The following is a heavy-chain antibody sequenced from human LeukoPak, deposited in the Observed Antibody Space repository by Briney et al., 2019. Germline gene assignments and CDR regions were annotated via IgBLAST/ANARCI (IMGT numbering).Heavy chain of an antibody. J-gene: IGHJ5*02. D-gene: IGHD3-9*01. CDR3: ARAGQIDWDANWFDP. CDR2: IYYSGST. CDR1: GASIIYYY. V-gene: IGHV4-59*01. Sequence: SETLSLTCTVSGASIIYYYWSWIRQPPGKGLEWIGYIYYSGSTNYNPSLKSRVTISVDTSKNQFCLKLSSVTAADTAVYYCARAGQIDWDANWFDPWGQGTLVTVSS.